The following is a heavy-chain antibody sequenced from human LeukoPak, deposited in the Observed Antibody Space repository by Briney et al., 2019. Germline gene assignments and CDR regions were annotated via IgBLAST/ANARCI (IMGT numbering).Heavy chain of an antibody. V-gene: IGHV3-11*04. CDR3: ARDPEDYFDY. CDR1: GFTFRDYL. J-gene: IGHJ4*02. Sequence: GSLRLSCAASGFTFRDYLMSWIRQAPGKGLEWISYISSSSGTIYYADSVKGRFTISRDNAKNSLYLQMNSLRADDTAVYYCARDPEDYFDYWGQGTLVTVSS. CDR2: ISSSSGTI.